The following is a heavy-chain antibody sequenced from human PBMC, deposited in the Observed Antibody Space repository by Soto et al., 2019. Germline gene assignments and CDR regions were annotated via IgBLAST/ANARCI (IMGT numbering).Heavy chain of an antibody. CDR2: IIPIFGTA. D-gene: IGHD3-22*01. CDR3: ARGRGAMIVVVRGFDY. J-gene: IGHJ4*02. Sequence: QVQLVQSGAEVKKPGSSVKVSCKASGGTFSSYAISWVRQAPGQGLEWMGGIIPIFGTANYAQKFQGRVTITXXEXTXXAYMELSSLRSEDTAVYYCARGRGAMIVVVRGFDYWGQGTLVTVSS. CDR1: GGTFSSYA. V-gene: IGHV1-69*05.